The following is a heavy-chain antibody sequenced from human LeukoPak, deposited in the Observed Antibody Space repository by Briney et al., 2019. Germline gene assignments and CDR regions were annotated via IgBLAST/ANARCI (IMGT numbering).Heavy chain of an antibody. CDR1: GFTFTTSW. Sequence: GGSLRLSCAASGFTFTTSWMHWFRQAPGKGLVWVSRIESDGTSTTYADSVKGRFTISRDNAKNTLYLQMTSLRAEDTAVYYFARDQYSSTWYRGAFDVWGQGTMVSVSS. CDR3: ARDQYSSTWYRGAFDV. V-gene: IGHV3-74*01. D-gene: IGHD6-13*01. CDR2: IESDGTST. J-gene: IGHJ3*01.